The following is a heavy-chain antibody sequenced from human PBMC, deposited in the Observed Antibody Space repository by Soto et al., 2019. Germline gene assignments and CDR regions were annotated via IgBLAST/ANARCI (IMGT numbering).Heavy chain of an antibody. V-gene: IGHV1-69*13. J-gene: IGHJ6*02. D-gene: IGHD1-7*01. CDR1: GGTFSSYA. CDR2: IIPIFGTA. Sequence: SVKVSCKASGGTFSSYAISWVRQAPGQGLEWMGGIIPIFGTANYAQKFQGRVTITADESTSTAYMELSSLRSEDTAVYYCARRKAGTHTYYYYYGMDVWGQGTTVTVYS. CDR3: ARRKAGTHTYYYYYGMDV.